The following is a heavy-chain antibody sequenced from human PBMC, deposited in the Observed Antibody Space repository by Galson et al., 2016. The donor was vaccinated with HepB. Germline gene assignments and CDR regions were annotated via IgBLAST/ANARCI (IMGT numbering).Heavy chain of an antibody. CDR1: GFTFSSYW. V-gene: IGHV3-7*03. CDR3: ASGSGFLIHY. J-gene: IGHJ4*02. D-gene: IGHD2/OR15-2a*01. Sequence: SLRLSCAASGFTFSSYWMNWVRQAPGKGLEWVAIIKQDGSQKYYVDSVKGRFTISRDNAKNSLFLEMNSLRVEDTAVYYCASGSGFLIHYWGQGTLVTVSS. CDR2: IKQDGSQK.